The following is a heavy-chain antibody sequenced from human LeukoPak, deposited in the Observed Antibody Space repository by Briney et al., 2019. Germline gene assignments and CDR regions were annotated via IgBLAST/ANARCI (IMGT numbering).Heavy chain of an antibody. D-gene: IGHD4-17*01. CDR3: AKGGATVIDY. CDR1: GFTFSNYW. Sequence: GGPLRLLCAASGFTFSNYWMHGLPQAPGKGLVWVSRINSDGSSTTSADSVKGRFTISRDNAKNTLYLQMNSLRAEDTAVYYCAKGGATVIDYWGQGTLVTVSS. J-gene: IGHJ4*02. V-gene: IGHV3-74*01. CDR2: INSDGSST.